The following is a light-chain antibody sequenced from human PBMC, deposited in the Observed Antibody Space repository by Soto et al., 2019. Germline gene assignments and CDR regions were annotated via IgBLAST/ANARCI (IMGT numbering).Light chain of an antibody. Sequence: QSVLTQPPSASGTPGQRVSISCSGSNSNIGSNTVHWYQQLSGTAPKLLIYKDTQRPSGVPDRVSGSKSGTSASLAISGLRSEDEADYYCAAWDDSLSGVVFGGGTKLTVL. CDR1: NSNIGSNT. CDR3: AAWDDSLSGVV. J-gene: IGLJ2*01. CDR2: KDT. V-gene: IGLV1-47*01.